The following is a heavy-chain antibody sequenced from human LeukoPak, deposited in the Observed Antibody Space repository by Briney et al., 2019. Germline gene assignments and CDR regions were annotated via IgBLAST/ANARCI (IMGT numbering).Heavy chain of an antibody. D-gene: IGHD2-15*01. CDR2: ISGYNGNT. V-gene: IGHV1-18*01. CDR1: GYTFTHYG. J-gene: IGHJ4*02. Sequence: ASVKVSCTASGYTFTHYGICWVRQAPGQGLEWMGWISGYNGNTNYAQKLQGRVIMTTDTSTSTAYMELRSLRADDTAMYYCARVAPNRRYCSGGSCLSYFDYWGQGTLVTVSS. CDR3: ARVAPNRRYCSGGSCLSYFDY.